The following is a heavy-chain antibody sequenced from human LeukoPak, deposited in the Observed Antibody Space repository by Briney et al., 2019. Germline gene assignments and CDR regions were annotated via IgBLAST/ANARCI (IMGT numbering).Heavy chain of an antibody. J-gene: IGHJ3*02. CDR3: ARGGITGTTRGPTRLNDAFDI. D-gene: IGHD1-20*01. CDR1: GYTFTGYY. V-gene: IGHV1-2*04. CDR2: INPNSGGT. Sequence: ASVKVSCKASGYTFTGYYMHWVRQAPGQGLEWMGWINPNSGGTNYAQKFQGWVTMTRDTSISTAYMELSRLRSDDTAVYYCARGGITGTTRGPTRLNDAFDIWGQGAMVTVSS.